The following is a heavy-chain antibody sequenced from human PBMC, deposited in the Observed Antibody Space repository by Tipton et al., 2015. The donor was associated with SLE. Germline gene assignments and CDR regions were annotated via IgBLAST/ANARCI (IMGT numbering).Heavy chain of an antibody. V-gene: IGHV3-30*02. J-gene: IGHJ4*02. CDR3: ARDMGLVGTAILPLDY. D-gene: IGHD2-2*02. CDR2: IRYDGSNK. CDR1: GFTFSSYG. Sequence: SLRLSCAASGFTFSSYGMHWVRQAPGKGLEWVAFIRYDGSNKYYADSVKGRFTISRDNSKNTLYLQMNSLRAEDTAVYYCARDMGLVGTAILPLDYWGQGTLVTVSS.